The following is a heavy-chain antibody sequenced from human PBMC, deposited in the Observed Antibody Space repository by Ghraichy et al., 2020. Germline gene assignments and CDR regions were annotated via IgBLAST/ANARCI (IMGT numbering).Heavy chain of an antibody. J-gene: IGHJ2*01. CDR2: IYYSGST. V-gene: IGHV4-30-4*08. Sequence: LRLSCTVSGGSISSGDYYWSWIRQPPGKGLEWIGYIYYSGSTYYNPSLKSRVTISVDTSKNQFSLKLSSVTAADTAVYYCARVVADITMVRGVTEYWYFDLWGRGTLVTVSS. CDR1: GGSISSGDYY. CDR3: ARVVADITMVRGVTEYWYFDL. D-gene: IGHD3-10*01.